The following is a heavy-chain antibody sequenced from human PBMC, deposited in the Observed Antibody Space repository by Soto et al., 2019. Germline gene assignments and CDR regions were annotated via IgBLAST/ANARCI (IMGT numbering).Heavy chain of an antibody. J-gene: IGHJ4*02. Sequence: QVQLVQSGAEVKKPGSSVKVSCKASGGTFSSYAISWVRQAPGQGLEWMGGIIPIFGTANYAQKFHGRVTITADKSTSTAYMELSSLRTEDTAVYYCACSEGSGWYEGYFDYWGQGTLVTVSS. CDR1: GGTFSSYA. CDR3: ACSEGSGWYEGYFDY. CDR2: IIPIFGTA. D-gene: IGHD6-19*01. V-gene: IGHV1-69*06.